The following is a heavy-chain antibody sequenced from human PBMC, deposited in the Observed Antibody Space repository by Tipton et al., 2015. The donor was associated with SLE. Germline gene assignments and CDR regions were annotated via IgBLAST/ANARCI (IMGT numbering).Heavy chain of an antibody. CDR1: GFTFSSYS. J-gene: IGHJ3*02. V-gene: IGHV3-48*04. CDR3: ARVVTGGAFDI. D-gene: IGHD7-27*01. CDR2: ISSSGSTI. Sequence: SLRLSCAASGFTFSSYSMNWVRQAPGKGLEWVSYISSSGSTIYYADSVKGRFTISRDNAKNSLYLQMNSLRAEDTAVYYCARVVTGGAFDIWGQGTMVTVSS.